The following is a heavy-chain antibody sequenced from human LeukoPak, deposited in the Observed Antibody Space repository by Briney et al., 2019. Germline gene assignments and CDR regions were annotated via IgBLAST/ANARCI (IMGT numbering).Heavy chain of an antibody. CDR1: EFMFTDHA. Sequence: GGSLRLSCAASEFMFTDHALSWVRQAPGKGLEWVSGISWNSGSIGYADSVKGRFTISRDNAKNSLYLQMNSLRAEDTALYYCAKGRGYELPLDNWGQGTLVNVSS. V-gene: IGHV3-9*01. D-gene: IGHD2-2*01. CDR3: AKGRGYELPLDN. J-gene: IGHJ4*02. CDR2: ISWNSGSI.